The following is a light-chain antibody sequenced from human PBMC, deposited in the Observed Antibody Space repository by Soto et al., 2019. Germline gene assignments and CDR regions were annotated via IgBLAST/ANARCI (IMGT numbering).Light chain of an antibody. CDR2: DVS. V-gene: IGLV2-14*01. Sequence: QSALTQPPSVSGSPGQSIAISCTGTSSDVGGYSYVSWYQQQPGKAPKLVISDVSNRPSGVSDRFSGSKSGNTASLTISGLQTEDEADYYCASYTTSSTDVFGTGTKLTVL. CDR1: SSDVGGYSY. J-gene: IGLJ1*01. CDR3: ASYTTSSTDV.